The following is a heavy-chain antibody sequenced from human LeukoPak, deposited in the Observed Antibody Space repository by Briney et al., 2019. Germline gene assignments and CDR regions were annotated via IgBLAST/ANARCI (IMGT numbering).Heavy chain of an antibody. CDR2: INPNSGGT. V-gene: IGHV1-2*02. CDR3: ARSDYFYYMGV. J-gene: IGHJ6*03. CDR1: GYNFTGYY. Sequence: ASVKVSCKASGYNFTGYYIHWVRQAPGQGLEWVGWINPNSGGTNHAQSFQGRVTMTRDTSISTAYMVLSRLRSDDTALYYCARSDYFYYMGVWGKGTTVTVSS.